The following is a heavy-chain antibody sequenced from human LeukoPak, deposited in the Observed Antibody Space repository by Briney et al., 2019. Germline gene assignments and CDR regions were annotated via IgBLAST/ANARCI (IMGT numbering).Heavy chain of an antibody. V-gene: IGHV4-59*01. J-gene: IGHJ4*02. D-gene: IGHD3-3*01. CDR3: ARAYDFWSGYFDY. CDR2: IYYSGST. Sequence: SETLSLTCTVSGGSISSYYWSWIRQPPGKGLEWIGYIYYSGSTNYNPSLKSRVTISVDTSKNQFSLKLNSVTAADTAVYYCARAYDFWSGYFDYWGQGTLVTVSS. CDR1: GGSISSYY.